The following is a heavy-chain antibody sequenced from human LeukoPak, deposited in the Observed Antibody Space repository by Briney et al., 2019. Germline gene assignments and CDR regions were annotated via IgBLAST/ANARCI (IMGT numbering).Heavy chain of an antibody. CDR1: GGSISSYY. D-gene: IGHD6-19*01. J-gene: IGHJ4*02. Sequence: SETLSLTCTVSGGSISSYYWSWIRQPAGKGLEWIGRIYTSGSTNYNPSLKSRVTISVDTSKNQCSLKLSSVTAADTAVYYCARSAKGIAVAGREFDYWGQGTLVTVSS. CDR2: IYTSGST. V-gene: IGHV4-4*07. CDR3: ARSAKGIAVAGREFDY.